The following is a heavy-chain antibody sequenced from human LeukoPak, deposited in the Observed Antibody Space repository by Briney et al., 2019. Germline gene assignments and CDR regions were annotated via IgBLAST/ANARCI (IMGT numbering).Heavy chain of an antibody. Sequence: PSETLSLTCTVSGGSISRYYWSWIRQPPGKGPEWFGYVYDSGTTNYNPSLKSRVTISVDTSKNQFSLKLSSVTAADTAVYYCARVSWSPGTSYYYMDVWGKGTTVTVSS. CDR1: GGSISRYY. CDR2: VYDSGTT. V-gene: IGHV4-59*01. D-gene: IGHD1-1*01. J-gene: IGHJ6*03. CDR3: ARVSWSPGTSYYYMDV.